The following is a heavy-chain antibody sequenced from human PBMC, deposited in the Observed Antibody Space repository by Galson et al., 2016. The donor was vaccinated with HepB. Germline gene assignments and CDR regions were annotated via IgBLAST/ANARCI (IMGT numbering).Heavy chain of an antibody. V-gene: IGHV1-69*13. CDR2: IIPIFGKA. Sequence: SVKVSCKASGGTFSYYAISWVRQAPGQGLEWMGGIIPIFGKADYAQKFQGRVTITADDSTSTAYMEQSSLRSEDTAVYYCASRGARSCSGGSCYECDYWGQGTLVTVSS. D-gene: IGHD2-15*01. CDR3: ASRGARSCSGGSCYECDY. J-gene: IGHJ4*02. CDR1: GGTFSYYA.